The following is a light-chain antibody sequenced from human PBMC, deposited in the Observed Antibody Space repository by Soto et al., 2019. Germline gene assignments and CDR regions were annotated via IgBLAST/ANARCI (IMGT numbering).Light chain of an antibody. CDR1: SSDIGAYNY. CDR3: NSFASSNSLI. Sequence: QSALTQPASVSGSLGQSITISCTGTSSDIGAYNYVSWYQQHPGKAPKLIIYEVSYRPSGVSNRFSASKSANTASLTISGLQAEDEADYYCNSFASSNSLIFGGGTKLTRP. CDR2: EVS. V-gene: IGLV2-14*01. J-gene: IGLJ2*01.